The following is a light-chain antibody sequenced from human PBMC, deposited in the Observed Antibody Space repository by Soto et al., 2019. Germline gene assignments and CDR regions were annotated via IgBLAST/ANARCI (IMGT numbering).Light chain of an antibody. CDR1: YSDIGAYNF. J-gene: IGLJ2*01. V-gene: IGLV2-14*01. CDR2: EVN. CDR3: SSYTSVSMVVV. Sequence: QSALTQPASVSGSPGQSITISCTGTYSDIGAYNFVSWYQHHPGKAPKLIIYEVNNRPSGVSNRFSGSKSGNTASLSISDLQAEDEADYYCSSYTSVSMVVVFGGGTKVTVL.